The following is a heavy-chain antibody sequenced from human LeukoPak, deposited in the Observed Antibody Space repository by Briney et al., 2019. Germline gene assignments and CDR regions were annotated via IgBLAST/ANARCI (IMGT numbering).Heavy chain of an antibody. D-gene: IGHD4-23*01. CDR1: GFTFSSYA. J-gene: IGHJ6*03. Sequence: GGSLRLSCAASGFTFSSYAMHWVRQAPGKGLEWVAVISYDGSNKYYADSVKGRFTISRDNSKNTLYLQMNSLRAEDTAVYYCARDGGTDSHYYYMDVWGKGTTVTVSS. CDR2: ISYDGSNK. V-gene: IGHV3-30*01. CDR3: ARDGGTDSHYYYMDV.